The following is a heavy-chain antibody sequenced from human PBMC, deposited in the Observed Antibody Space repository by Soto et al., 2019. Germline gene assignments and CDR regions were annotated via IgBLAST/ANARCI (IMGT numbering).Heavy chain of an antibody. Sequence: ASVKVSCKXSGYTFTSYYMHWVRQAPGQGLEWMGIINPSGGSTSYAQKFQGRVTMTRDTSTSTVYMELSSLRSEDTAVYYCAREPYSSSSYYYYGMDVWGQGTTVTVSS. CDR3: AREPYSSSSYYYYGMDV. D-gene: IGHD6-6*01. V-gene: IGHV1-46*01. CDR2: INPSGGST. CDR1: GYTFTSYY. J-gene: IGHJ6*02.